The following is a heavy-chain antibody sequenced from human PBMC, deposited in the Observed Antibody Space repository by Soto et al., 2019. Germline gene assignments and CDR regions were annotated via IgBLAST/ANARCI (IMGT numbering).Heavy chain of an antibody. V-gene: IGHV4-59*08. J-gene: IGHJ4*02. CDR1: GGSISSYY. D-gene: IGHD3-22*01. Sequence: SETLSLTCTVSGGSISSYYWSWIRQPPGKGLEWIGYIYYSGSTDYNPSLKNRVTISVDTSKNQFSLNLRSVTAADTAVYYCARHSSGYLVQYWGRGTLVTVSS. CDR3: ARHSSGYLVQY. CDR2: IYYSGST.